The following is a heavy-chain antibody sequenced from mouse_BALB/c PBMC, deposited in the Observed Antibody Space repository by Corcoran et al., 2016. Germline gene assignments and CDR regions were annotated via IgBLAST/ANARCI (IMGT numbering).Heavy chain of an antibody. Sequence: EVQLQESGPELVKPGASVRMSGKASGYTFTSYVMHWVKQNPGQGLEWIGYINPYNDGTKYNEKFQGKATLTSDKSSNTAYMELSSLTSEDSAVYYCARLYPGIAMDYGGQGTSDTVSS. CDR1: GYTFTSYV. CDR3: ARLYPGIAMDY. V-gene: IGHV1S136*01. CDR2: INPYNDGT. J-gene: IGHJ4*01.